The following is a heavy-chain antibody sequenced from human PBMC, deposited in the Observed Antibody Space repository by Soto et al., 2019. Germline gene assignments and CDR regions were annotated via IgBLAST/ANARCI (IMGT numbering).Heavy chain of an antibody. V-gene: IGHV4-59*01. Sequence: EALSGAGHVSGASISNYYWTWVRQSPEKGLEWIGYMYYNGNINYNPSLKSLVTISIDTSKNQFSLTLKSVTAADTAVYYCASGGNWFDPWGQGVLVTVYS. J-gene: IGHJ5*02. CDR2: MYYNGNI. CDR3: ASGGNWFDP. D-gene: IGHD3-16*01. CDR1: GASISNYY.